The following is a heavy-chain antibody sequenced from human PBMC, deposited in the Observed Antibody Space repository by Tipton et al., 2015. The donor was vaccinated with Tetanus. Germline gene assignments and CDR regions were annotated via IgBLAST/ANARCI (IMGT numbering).Heavy chain of an antibody. CDR2: IKTDGSVK. J-gene: IGHJ3*01. V-gene: IGHV3-7*01. D-gene: IGHD1-26*01. CDR3: ARSGKTHGLDL. Sequence: SLRLSCIASGFTFSNYWMSWVRQAPGKGLEWVANIKTDGSVKYYVDSLRGRFTISRDNAKNSLYLQTNSLRAEDPGVYWCARSGKTHGLDLWGQEPMVTASA. CDR1: GFTFSNYW.